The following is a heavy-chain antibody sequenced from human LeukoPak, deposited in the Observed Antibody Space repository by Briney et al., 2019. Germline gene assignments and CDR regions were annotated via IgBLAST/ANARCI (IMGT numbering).Heavy chain of an antibody. J-gene: IGHJ4*02. CDR2: IWYDGSNE. Sequence: GGSLRLSCAASGFTFSSYSMNWVRQAPGKGMEWVAVIWYDGSNEYYVDSVKGRFTISRDNSKNTLYLQMNSLRAEDTAVYYCAKDGGATTGFDYWGQGTLVTVSS. CDR1: GFTFSSYS. D-gene: IGHD1-26*01. CDR3: AKDGGATTGFDY. V-gene: IGHV3-30*02.